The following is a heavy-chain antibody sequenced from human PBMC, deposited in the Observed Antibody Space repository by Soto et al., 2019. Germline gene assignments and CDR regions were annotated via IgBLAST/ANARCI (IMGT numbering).Heavy chain of an antibody. CDR3: ARDLSWGSNWYYYMDV. D-gene: IGHD7-27*01. CDR1: GFTVSTYY. V-gene: IGHV3-48*01. J-gene: IGHJ6*03. CDR2: ISSSSSVI. Sequence: GGSLRLSCAASGFTVSTYYMNWVRQAPGKGLEWVSYISSSSSVIDYADSVKGRFTVSRDNARNSLYLQMNSLRAEDTAVYYCARDLSWGSNWYYYMDVWGKGTTVTVSS.